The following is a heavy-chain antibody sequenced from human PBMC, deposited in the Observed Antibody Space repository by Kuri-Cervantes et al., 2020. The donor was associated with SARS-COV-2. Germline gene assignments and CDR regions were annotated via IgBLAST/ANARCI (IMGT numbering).Heavy chain of an antibody. CDR3: ARAYSSSWYFSGGEVPQTYYYYYMDV. Sequence: GGSLRLSCAASGFTFSSYGMHWVRQAPGKGLEWVAVIWYDGSNKYYADSVQGRFTISRDNSKNTLYLQMNSLRAEDTALYYCARAYSSSWYFSGGEVPQTYYYYYMDVWGKGTTVTVSS. D-gene: IGHD6-13*01. J-gene: IGHJ6*03. CDR1: GFTFSSYG. CDR2: IWYDGSNK. V-gene: IGHV3-33*01.